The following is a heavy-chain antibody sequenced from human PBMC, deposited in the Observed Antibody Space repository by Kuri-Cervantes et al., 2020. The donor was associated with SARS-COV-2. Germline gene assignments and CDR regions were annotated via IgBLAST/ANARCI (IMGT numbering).Heavy chain of an antibody. D-gene: IGHD2-2*02. Sequence: GESLMISCAASGFFFSYDGMHWVRQAPGKGLEWVGFVRRDGSNYYYADSVKGRFTISRDNSKNSLYLEMNSLRPEDTAVYYCAKVYTASLDYWGQGTLVTVSS. V-gene: IGHV3-30*02. CDR2: VRRDGSNY. CDR1: GFFFSYDG. CDR3: AKVYTASLDY. J-gene: IGHJ4*02.